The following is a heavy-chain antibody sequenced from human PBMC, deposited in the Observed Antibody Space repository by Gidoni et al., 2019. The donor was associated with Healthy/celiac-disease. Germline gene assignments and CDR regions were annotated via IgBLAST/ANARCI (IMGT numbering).Heavy chain of an antibody. D-gene: IGHD3-10*01. J-gene: IGHJ4*02. Sequence: EVQLLESGGGLVQPWGSLSLSCAASAFPFSSYAMSWVRQAPGKGLEWVSAISGNGGSTYYADSVKGRFTISRDNSKNTLDLQMNSLRAEDTAVYYCEKGGGAGSRGYFDYWGQGTLVTVSS. V-gene: IGHV3-23*01. CDR2: ISGNGGST. CDR1: AFPFSSYA. CDR3: EKGGGAGSRGYFDY.